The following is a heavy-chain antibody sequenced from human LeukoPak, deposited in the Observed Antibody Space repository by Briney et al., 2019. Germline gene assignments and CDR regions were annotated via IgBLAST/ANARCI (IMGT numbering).Heavy chain of an antibody. CDR1: GFTFSSYW. CDR3: AIQDDHGDYSY. Sequence: GGSLRLSCAASGFTFSSYWMSWVRQAPGKGLEWVANIKQDGSEKYYVDSVKGRFTISRDNAKNSLYLQMNSLRAEDTAVYYCAIQDDHGDYSYWGQGTLVTVSS. D-gene: IGHD4-17*01. J-gene: IGHJ4*02. V-gene: IGHV3-7*01. CDR2: IKQDGSEK.